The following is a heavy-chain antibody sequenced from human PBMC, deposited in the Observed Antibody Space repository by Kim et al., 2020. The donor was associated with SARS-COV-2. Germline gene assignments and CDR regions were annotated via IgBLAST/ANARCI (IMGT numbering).Heavy chain of an antibody. D-gene: IGHD5-18*01. V-gene: IGHV3-23*01. J-gene: IGHJ4*02. CDR2: ISSSGGTT. Sequence: GGSLRLSCAASGFTFSNFPMGWVRQAPGKGLEWVSAISSSGGTTYYPDFVKGRFTISRDNSKNAVYLQVDSLTAEDTAVYYCAKENRYSDATAYDYWGQG. CDR1: GFTFSNFP. CDR3: AKENRYSDATAYDY.